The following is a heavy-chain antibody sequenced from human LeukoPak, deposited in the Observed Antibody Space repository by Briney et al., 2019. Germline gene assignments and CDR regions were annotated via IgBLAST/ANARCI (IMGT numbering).Heavy chain of an antibody. CDR2: INAGNGNT. Sequence: ASVKVSCKASGYTFTSYAMHWERQAPGQRLEWMGWINAGNGNTKYSQKFQGRVTITRDTSASTAYMELSSLRSEDTAVYYCARDLDITMIVVGNYFDYWGQGTLVTVSS. CDR3: ARDLDITMIVVGNYFDY. J-gene: IGHJ4*02. D-gene: IGHD3-22*01. CDR1: GYTFTSYA. V-gene: IGHV1-3*01.